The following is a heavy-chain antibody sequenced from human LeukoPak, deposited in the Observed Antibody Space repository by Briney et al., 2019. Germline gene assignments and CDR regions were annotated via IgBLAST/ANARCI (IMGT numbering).Heavy chain of an antibody. Sequence: SQTLSLTCTVSGVSINNDDYYWTWVRQHPGKGLEWIGHIYHSGSTYYNPSLKSRVTMSVDTSKTQFSLKLNSVTDADTAVYYCASGLAVVRGVGYWGQGTLVTVSS. CDR3: ASGLAVVRGVGY. CDR2: IYHSGST. V-gene: IGHV4-31*03. J-gene: IGHJ4*02. D-gene: IGHD3-10*01. CDR1: GVSINNDDYY.